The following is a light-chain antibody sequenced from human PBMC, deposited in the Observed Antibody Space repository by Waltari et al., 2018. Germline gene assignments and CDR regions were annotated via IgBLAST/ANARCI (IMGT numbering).Light chain of an antibody. CDR1: SLRNYY. V-gene: IGLV3-19*01. CDR2: GKN. Sequence: SSELTQDPTVSVALGQTVSITCQGDSLRNYYASCYQQKPGQAPFLVIYGKNSRPSGIPDRFYGSSSGDTASLTITGAQAEDEADYYCNSRDTNGNHLELFGGGTKLTVL. CDR3: NSRDTNGNHLEL. J-gene: IGLJ3*02.